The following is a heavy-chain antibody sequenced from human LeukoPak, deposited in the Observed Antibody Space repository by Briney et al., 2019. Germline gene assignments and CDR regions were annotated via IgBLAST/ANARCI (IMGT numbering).Heavy chain of an antibody. CDR3: AKLRDETVTTERRWYFDL. Sequence: GGSLRLSCAASGFTFSSYAMSWVRQAPGKGLEWVSAISGSGGSTYYADSVKGRFTISRDNSKNTLYLQMNSLRAEDTAVYYCAKLRDETVTTERRWYFDLWGRGTLVTVSS. CDR1: GFTFSSYA. CDR2: ISGSGGST. J-gene: IGHJ2*01. D-gene: IGHD4-17*01. V-gene: IGHV3-23*01.